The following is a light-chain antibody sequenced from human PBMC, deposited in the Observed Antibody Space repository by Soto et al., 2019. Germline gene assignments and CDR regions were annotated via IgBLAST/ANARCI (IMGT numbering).Light chain of an antibody. J-gene: IGKJ1*01. Sequence: VIGMTQSPSLLSASTGERVTISCRVSQGISSYLAWYQQKPGKAPELLIYGASTLQSGVPARFNDSGSGTDFTLTISCLQSEDFAMYYCQQYCSFPRMFGQGTKVEIK. V-gene: IGKV1D-8*01. CDR1: QGISSY. CDR2: GAS. CDR3: QQYCSFPRM.